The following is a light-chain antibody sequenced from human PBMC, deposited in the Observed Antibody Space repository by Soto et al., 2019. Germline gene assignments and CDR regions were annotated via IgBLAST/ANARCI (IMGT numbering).Light chain of an antibody. Sequence: QSVVTQPPSASGTPGQRITISCSGSSSNIESHTVNWFQLVPGAAPKLLIKTNNQRPSGVPDRFSGSKSGASASLAISGLQPEDEATYYCATWDDSRKGVFGTGTKLTVL. CDR2: TNN. V-gene: IGLV1-44*01. CDR1: SSNIESHT. J-gene: IGLJ1*01. CDR3: ATWDDSRKGV.